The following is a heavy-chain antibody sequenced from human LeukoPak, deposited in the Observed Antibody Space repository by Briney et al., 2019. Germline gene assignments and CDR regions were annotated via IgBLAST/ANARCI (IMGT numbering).Heavy chain of an antibody. Sequence: PGGSLRLSCAASGFTFSGYAMSWVRQAPGKGLEWVSAISGSGGSTYYADSVKGRFTISRDNSKNTLYLQMNSLRAEDTAVYYCAKSQPPRSGWYYFDYWGQGTLVTVSS. CDR2: ISGSGGST. V-gene: IGHV3-23*01. D-gene: IGHD6-19*01. CDR3: AKSQPPRSGWYYFDY. CDR1: GFTFSGYA. J-gene: IGHJ4*02.